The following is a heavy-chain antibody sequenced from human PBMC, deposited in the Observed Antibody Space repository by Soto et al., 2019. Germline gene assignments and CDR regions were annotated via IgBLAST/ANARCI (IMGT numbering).Heavy chain of an antibody. CDR1: GDSFSNYY. D-gene: IGHD2-2*01. CDR3: ATGRSEVVPGAMDT. J-gene: IGHJ5*02. V-gene: IGHV4-4*07. Sequence: SETLSLTCTVSGDSFSNYYCNWVRKSAGKGLEWIGRIYPTGSTTYNPSLKSRLTMSVDTSKNQFSLRLTSMTAADTAVYYCATGRSEVVPGAMDTWGQGTLVTSPQ. CDR2: IYPTGST.